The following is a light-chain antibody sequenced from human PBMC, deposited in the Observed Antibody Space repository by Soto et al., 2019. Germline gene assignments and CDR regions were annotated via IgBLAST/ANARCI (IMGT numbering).Light chain of an antibody. CDR2: EVS. J-gene: IGLJ2*01. Sequence: QSVLTQPVSVSGSPGQSITISCTGTSSDVGSYHLVSWYQQHPGKAPKLMIYEVSKRPSGVSNRFSGSKSGNTASLTISGLQAEDEADYYCCSYSGSSTFVVFGGGTKLTVL. V-gene: IGLV2-23*02. CDR1: SSDVGSYHL. CDR3: CSYSGSSTFVV.